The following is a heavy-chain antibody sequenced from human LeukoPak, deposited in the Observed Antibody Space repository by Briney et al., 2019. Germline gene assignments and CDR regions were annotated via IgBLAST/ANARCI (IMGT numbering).Heavy chain of an antibody. D-gene: IGHD5-12*01. CDR1: GFTFSSSA. V-gene: IGHV3-30*03. J-gene: IGHJ4*02. Sequence: GSLRLSCAASGFTFSSSAMHWVRQAPGKGLEWVAVISYDESNKYYADSVKGRFTISRDNSKNTLYLQMNSLRAEDTAVYYCASAGYDSRDYWGQGTLVTVSS. CDR3: ASAGYDSRDY. CDR2: ISYDESNK.